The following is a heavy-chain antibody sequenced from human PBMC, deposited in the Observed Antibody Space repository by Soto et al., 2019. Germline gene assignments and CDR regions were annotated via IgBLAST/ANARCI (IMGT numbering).Heavy chain of an antibody. Sequence: SETLSLTCTVSGGSISSSNYYWGWIRQPPGKGLEWIGSIYYSGSTYYNSSLKSRVTISVDTSKNQFSLKLSSVTAADTAAYYCARRGVYCSGGSCYSAAFDYWGQGTLVTVSS. CDR2: IYYSGST. V-gene: IGHV4-39*01. J-gene: IGHJ4*02. CDR3: ARRGVYCSGGSCYSAAFDY. D-gene: IGHD2-15*01. CDR1: GGSISSSNYY.